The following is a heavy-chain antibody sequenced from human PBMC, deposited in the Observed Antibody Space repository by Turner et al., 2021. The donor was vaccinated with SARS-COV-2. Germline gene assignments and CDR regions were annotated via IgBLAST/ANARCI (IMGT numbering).Heavy chain of an antibody. V-gene: IGHV3-48*01. CDR2: ISSSIDVV. CDR1: GFTFTTFG. J-gene: IGHJ4*02. CDR3: ARLVSY. Sequence: EVQLVESGGGLVQPGGSLRLSCEASGFTFTTFGMSWVRQVAGMELEWIAYISSSIDVVLYADSVKGRFAISRDNAKSSVYLQMNSLRAEDTAIYYCARLVSYWGQGTPVTVSS.